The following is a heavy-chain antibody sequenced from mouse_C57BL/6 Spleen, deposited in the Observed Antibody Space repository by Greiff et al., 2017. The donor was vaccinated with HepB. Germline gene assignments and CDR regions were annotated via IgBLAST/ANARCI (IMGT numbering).Heavy chain of an antibody. Sequence: QVQLQQPGAELVKPGASVKVSCKASGFTFTSYWMHWVKQRPGQGLGWIGMIRPNSGSTNYNEKFKSKATMTVDKSSSTAYMQLSSLTSEDSAVYYCANNYDYDGYFDYWGQGTTLTVSS. D-gene: IGHD2-4*01. CDR3: ANNYDYDGYFDY. CDR2: IRPNSGST. CDR1: GFTFTSYW. J-gene: IGHJ2*01. V-gene: IGHV1-64*01.